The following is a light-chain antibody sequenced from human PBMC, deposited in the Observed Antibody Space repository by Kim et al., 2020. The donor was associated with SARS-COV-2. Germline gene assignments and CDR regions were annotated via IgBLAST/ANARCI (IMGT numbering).Light chain of an antibody. V-gene: IGLV1-44*01. CDR2: SNN. Sequence: QMFTIPCPGSSSHIGDNSVSWYRQVPGTAPKLLIYSNNERPSGVPDRFSGSKSAPSASLAISGLQSEDEADYYCAAWDDSLTGRVFGGGTQLTVL. CDR3: AAWDDSLTGRV. CDR1: SSHIGDNS. J-gene: IGLJ3*02.